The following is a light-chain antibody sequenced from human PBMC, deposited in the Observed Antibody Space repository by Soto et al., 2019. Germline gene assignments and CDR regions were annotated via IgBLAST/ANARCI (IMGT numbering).Light chain of an antibody. CDR1: QDISNY. J-gene: IGKJ4*01. CDR3: QQYDNLPLT. V-gene: IGKV1-33*01. Sequence: DIQMTQSPSSLSASVRDRVTITCQASQDISNYLNWYQQKPGKAPKLLIYDASNLETGVPSRFSGSGSGTDFTFTISSLQPVDIATYYCQQYDNLPLTFGGGTKVEIK. CDR2: DAS.